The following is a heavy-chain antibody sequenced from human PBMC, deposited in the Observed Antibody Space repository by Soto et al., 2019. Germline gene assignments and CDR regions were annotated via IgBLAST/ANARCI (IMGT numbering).Heavy chain of an antibody. V-gene: IGHV4-39*01. Sequence: KSSETLSLTCTVSGGSISSSSYYWGWIRQPPGKGLEWIGSIYYSGSTYYNPSLKSRVTISVDTSKNQFSLKLSSVTAADTAVYYCARHDGFTSIDYWGQGTLVTVSS. D-gene: IGHD3-10*01. J-gene: IGHJ4*02. CDR2: IYYSGST. CDR1: GGSISSSSYY. CDR3: ARHDGFTSIDY.